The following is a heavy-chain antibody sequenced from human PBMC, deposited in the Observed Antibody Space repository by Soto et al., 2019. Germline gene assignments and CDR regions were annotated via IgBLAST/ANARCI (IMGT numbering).Heavy chain of an antibody. Sequence: SVKVSCKVSSYTLTQLSMHLLRQAPGKWLELIVGFDPEDGETIYAQKFQGRVTMTEDTSTDTAYMELSSLRSEDTAVYYCATQLRDFWSGYYIPVGSYYYYGMDVWGQGTTVTVSS. J-gene: IGHJ6*02. V-gene: IGHV1-24*01. CDR3: ATQLRDFWSGYYIPVGSYYYYGMDV. D-gene: IGHD3-3*01. CDR2: FDPEDGET. CDR1: SYTLTQLS.